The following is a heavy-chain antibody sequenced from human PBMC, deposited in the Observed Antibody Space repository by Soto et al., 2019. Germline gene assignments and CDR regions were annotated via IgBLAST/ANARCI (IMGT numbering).Heavy chain of an antibody. Sequence: PSQTLSLTCAISGDSVSSNDATWDWIRQSPSRGLEWLGRTYYRSKWYIDYAVSVKSRITINPDPSNNQLSLQLNSVTPDDTAVYYCARGFPTGGYHNGNWFDPWGQGTLVNVAS. V-gene: IGHV6-1*01. CDR3: ARGFPTGGYHNGNWFDP. CDR1: GDSVSSNDAT. CDR2: TYYRSKWYI. D-gene: IGHD1-26*01. J-gene: IGHJ5*02.